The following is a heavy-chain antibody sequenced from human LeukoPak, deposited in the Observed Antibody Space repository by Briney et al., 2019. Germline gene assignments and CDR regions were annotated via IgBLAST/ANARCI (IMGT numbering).Heavy chain of an antibody. CDR3: AKGGATVIDY. CDR2: INSDGSST. CDR1: GFTFSNYW. D-gene: IGHD4-17*01. V-gene: IGHV3-74*01. Sequence: GGSLRLSCAASGFTFSNYWMHWVRQAPGKGLVWVSRINSDGSSTTSADSVKGRFTISRDDAKNTLYLQMNSLRAEDTAVYYCAKGGATVIDYWGQGTLVTVSS. J-gene: IGHJ4*02.